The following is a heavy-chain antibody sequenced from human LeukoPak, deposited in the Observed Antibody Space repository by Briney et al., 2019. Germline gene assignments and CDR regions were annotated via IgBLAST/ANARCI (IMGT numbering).Heavy chain of an antibody. CDR1: GGSISSGSYY. CDR3: ARTLEGDYPGGLAFDY. V-gene: IGHV4-61*02. D-gene: IGHD4-17*01. J-gene: IGHJ4*02. CDR2: IYTSGST. Sequence: PSETLSLTCTVSGGSISSGSYYWSWIRQPAGKGLEWIGRIYTSGSTNYNPSLKSRVTISVDTPKNQFSLKLSSVTAADTAVYYCARTLEGDYPGGLAFDYWGQGTLVTVSS.